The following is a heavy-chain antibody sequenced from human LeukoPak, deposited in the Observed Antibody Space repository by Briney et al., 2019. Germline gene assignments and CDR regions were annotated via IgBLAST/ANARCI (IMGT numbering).Heavy chain of an antibody. CDR1: GFTFNSYS. D-gene: IGHD3-10*01. J-gene: IGHJ4*02. CDR2: IRYNGIDK. Sequence: GGSLRLSCAASGFTFNSYSLHWVRQAPGKGLEWVAFIRYNGIDKLYGDSVKGRFTISRDNSESTLYLQMDNVRAEDTALYYCARDDFASGTVIDYWGQGTLVIVSS. V-gene: IGHV3-30*02. CDR3: ARDDFASGTVIDY.